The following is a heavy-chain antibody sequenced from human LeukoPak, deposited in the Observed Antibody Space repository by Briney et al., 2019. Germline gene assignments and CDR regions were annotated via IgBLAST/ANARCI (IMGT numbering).Heavy chain of an antibody. Sequence: GGSLRLSCAASEFTFSSHPMGWVRRAPGKGLEWVSSICSSSGCTYYADSVRGRFAISRDDSKNTLYLQMNSLRAEDTPVYYCARISLPPSDNFDSWGQGTLVTVSS. D-gene: IGHD2-15*01. CDR2: ICSSSGCT. CDR3: ARISLPPSDNFDS. J-gene: IGHJ4*02. V-gene: IGHV3-23*01. CDR1: EFTFSSHP.